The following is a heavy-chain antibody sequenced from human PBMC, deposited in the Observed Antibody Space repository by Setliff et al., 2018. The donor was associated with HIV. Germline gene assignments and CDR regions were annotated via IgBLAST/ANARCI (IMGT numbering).Heavy chain of an antibody. D-gene: IGHD5-18*01. CDR1: GFLFHTYW. V-gene: IGHV3-7*02. CDR2: IKEDGSEK. Sequence: GSLRLSCAASGFLFHTYWMSWVRQAPGKGLEWVANIKEDGSEKYYVDSVKGRFTISRDNAENSLYLQMNSLRVEDTAIYYCAKMHTAMDPDTFDIWGQGTMVTVSS. CDR3: AKMHTAMDPDTFDI. J-gene: IGHJ3*02.